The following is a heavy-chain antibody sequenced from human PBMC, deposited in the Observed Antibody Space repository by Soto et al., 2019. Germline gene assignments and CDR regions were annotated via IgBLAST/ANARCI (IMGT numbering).Heavy chain of an antibody. V-gene: IGHV1-8*02. CDR2: MNPNSGNT. CDR3: ARDRRGYSSSWDFDY. CDR1: GGTFSSYA. Sequence: ASVKVSCKASGGTFSSYAINWVRQATGQGLEWMGWMNPNSGNTGYAQKFQGRVTMTRSTSISTAYMELSSLRSEDTAVYYCARDRRGYSSSWDFDYWGQGTLVTVSS. D-gene: IGHD6-13*01. J-gene: IGHJ4*02.